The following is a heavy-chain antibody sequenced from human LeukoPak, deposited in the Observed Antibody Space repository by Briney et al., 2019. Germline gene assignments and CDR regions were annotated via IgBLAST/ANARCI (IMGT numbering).Heavy chain of an antibody. CDR2: TFYRAKWYN. J-gene: IGHJ4*02. Sequence: SQTLSLTCAISGDSVCNDRAAWNCIRQSPWRGLEWLGRTFYRAKWYNDYAVSVKGRIAFSADTPKNQFTLQLNSVTPDDTAVYFCARQGSAGWTFDFWGQGTLVTVSS. CDR3: ARQGSAGWTFDF. V-gene: IGHV6-1*01. D-gene: IGHD6-19*01. CDR1: GDSVCNDRAA.